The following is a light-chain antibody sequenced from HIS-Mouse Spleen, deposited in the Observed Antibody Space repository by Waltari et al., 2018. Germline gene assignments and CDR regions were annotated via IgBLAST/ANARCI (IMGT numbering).Light chain of an antibody. J-gene: IGKJ1*01. CDR3: QQYNSYPWT. V-gene: IGKV1-5*03. CDR2: KAS. CDR1: QSISSW. Sequence: DIQMTQSPSTLPASVGYRVTITCRASQSISSWLAWYQQKPGKAPKLLIYKASSLESGVPSRFSGSGSGTEFTLTISSLQPDDFATYYCQQYNSYPWTFGQGTKVEIK.